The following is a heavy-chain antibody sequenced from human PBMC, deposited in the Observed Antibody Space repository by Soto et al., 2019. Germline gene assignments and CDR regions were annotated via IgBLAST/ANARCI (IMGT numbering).Heavy chain of an antibody. J-gene: IGHJ4*02. D-gene: IGHD6-13*01. CDR3: ATREVGSSWYQIAYY. Sequence: PGESLKISCKGSGYSFTSYWIGWVRQMPGKGLEWMGIIYPGDSDTRYSPSFQGQVTISADKSISTAYLQWSSLKASDTAMYYFATREVGSSWYQIAYYWGQGTLVTVSS. V-gene: IGHV5-51*01. CDR1: GYSFTSYW. CDR2: IYPGDSDT.